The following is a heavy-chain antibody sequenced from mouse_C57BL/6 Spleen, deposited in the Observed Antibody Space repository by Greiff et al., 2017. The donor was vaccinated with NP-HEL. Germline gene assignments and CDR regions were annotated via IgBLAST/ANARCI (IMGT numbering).Heavy chain of an antibody. CDR2: IHPNSGSN. J-gene: IGHJ4*01. V-gene: IGHV1-64*01. D-gene: IGHD2-1*01. CDR3: ARGNYYYAMDY. CDR1: GYTFTSYW. Sequence: QVQLQQSGAELVKPGASVKLSCKASGYTFTSYWMHWVKQRPGQGLEWIGMIHPNSGSNNYNEKFKSKATLTVEKSSSTAYMQLSSLTSEDSAVYYCARGNYYYAMDYWGQGTSVTVSS.